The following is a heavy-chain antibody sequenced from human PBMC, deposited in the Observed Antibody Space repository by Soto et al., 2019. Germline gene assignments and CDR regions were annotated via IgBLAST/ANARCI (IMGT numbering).Heavy chain of an antibody. CDR2: ISAYNGNT. CDR1: GYTFTSYG. V-gene: IGHV1-18*04. J-gene: IGHJ5*02. CDR3: ARDVGVVVVAAYWFDP. D-gene: IGHD2-15*01. Sequence: ASVKVSCKASGYTFTSYGISWVRQAPGQGLEWMGWISAYNGNTNYAQKLQGRVTMTTDTSTSTAYMELRSLRSDDTAVYYCARDVGVVVVAAYWFDPWGQGTLVTVSS.